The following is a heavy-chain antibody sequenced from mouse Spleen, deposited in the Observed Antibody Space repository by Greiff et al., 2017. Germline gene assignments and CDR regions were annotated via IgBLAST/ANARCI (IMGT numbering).Heavy chain of an antibody. J-gene: IGHJ3*01. CDR3: ARSGDRGPFAY. CDR2: IYPGDGDT. CDR1: GYAFSSSW. V-gene: IGHV1-82*01. D-gene: IGHD2-14*01. Sequence: QVQLQQSGPELVKPGASVKISCKASGYAFSSSWMNWVKQRPGKGLEWIGRIYPGDGDTNYNGKFKGKATLTADKSSSTAYMQLSSLTSEDSAVYFCARSGDRGPFAYWGQGTLVTVSA.